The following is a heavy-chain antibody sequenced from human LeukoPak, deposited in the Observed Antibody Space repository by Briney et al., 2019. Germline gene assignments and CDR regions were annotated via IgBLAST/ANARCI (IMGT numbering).Heavy chain of an antibody. D-gene: IGHD6-13*01. CDR2: INHSGST. CDR3: ARHLRGYSTNYFDY. V-gene: IGHV4-34*01. J-gene: IGHJ4*02. Sequence: SETLSLTCAVFGGSFSGYYWSWIRQPPGKGLEWIGEINHSGSTNYNPSLKSRVTISVDTSKNQFSLKLSSVTAADTAVYYCARHLRGYSTNYFDYWGQGTLVTVSS. CDR1: GGSFSGYY.